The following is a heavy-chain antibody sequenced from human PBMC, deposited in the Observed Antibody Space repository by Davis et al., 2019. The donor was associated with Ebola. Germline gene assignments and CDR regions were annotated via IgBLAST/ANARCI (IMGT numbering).Heavy chain of an antibody. V-gene: IGHV1-46*01. D-gene: IGHD3-10*01. J-gene: IGHJ4*02. CDR1: GYTFTNYY. CDR2: INPNDGRT. Sequence: ASVKVSCKASGYTFTNYYMHWVRQAPGQGLEWMGMINPNDGRTIYAQKFQGRVTMTRNTSISTAYMEVSSLRSEDTAVYYCARWLGVSKDTRHDHWGQGTLVTVSS. CDR3: ARWLGVSKDTRHDH.